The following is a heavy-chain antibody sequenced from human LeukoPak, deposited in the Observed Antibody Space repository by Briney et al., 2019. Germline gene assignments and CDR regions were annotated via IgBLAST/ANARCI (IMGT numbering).Heavy chain of an antibody. J-gene: IGHJ5*02. CDR3: ARDKDGALLAP. CDR2: IKQSGST. V-gene: IGHV4-34*01. Sequence: SETLSLTCAVYGGSFSDYYWSWIRQPPGKGLEWIGEIKQSGSTNYNPSLKCRVTISIDTSKNQFSLRLSSVTAADTAVYYCARDKDGALLAPWGQGTLVTVSS. CDR1: GGSFSDYY.